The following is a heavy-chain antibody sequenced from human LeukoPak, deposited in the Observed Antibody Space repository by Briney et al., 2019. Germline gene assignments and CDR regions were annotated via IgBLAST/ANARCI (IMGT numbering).Heavy chain of an antibody. D-gene: IGHD5-24*01. J-gene: IGHJ4*02. V-gene: IGHV4-39*07. Sequence: SETLSLTCTVSGASISSSRYYWGWIRQPPGKGLEWIGSISYSGSTYYNPSLKSRVTISVDTSKNQFSLKLSSVTAADTAVYYCARVGRDGYNLVGLWGQGTLVTVSS. CDR3: ARVGRDGYNLVGL. CDR2: ISYSGST. CDR1: GASISSSRYY.